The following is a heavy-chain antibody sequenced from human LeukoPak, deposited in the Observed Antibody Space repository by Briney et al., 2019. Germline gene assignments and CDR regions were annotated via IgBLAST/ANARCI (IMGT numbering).Heavy chain of an antibody. CDR1: GFIFSGYG. D-gene: IGHD6-19*01. J-gene: IGHJ5*02. Sequence: GGSLRLSCAASGFIFSGYGMGWVRHARGEGREWVGCIKSKTDDCIRDYAAAVKCRFTISRDDSKNTLYLQMNSLKTEDTAVYYCTTDRKQWRLRVLGVDPWGQGTLVTVSS. CDR3: TTDRKQWRLRVLGVDP. CDR2: IKSKTDDCIR. V-gene: IGHV3-15*01.